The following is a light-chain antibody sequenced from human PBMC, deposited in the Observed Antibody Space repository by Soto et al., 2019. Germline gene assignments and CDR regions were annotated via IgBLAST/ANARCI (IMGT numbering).Light chain of an antibody. V-gene: IGKV3-20*01. CDR2: GAS. Sequence: EIVMTQSPVTLSVSPGERATLSCRASQSVSSYVAWFQQKPGQAPRLLIYGASNRATGIPDRFSGSGSGTDFTLTISRLEPEDFAVYYCQQYGSSGTFGQGTKVE. CDR1: QSVSSY. J-gene: IGKJ1*01. CDR3: QQYGSSGT.